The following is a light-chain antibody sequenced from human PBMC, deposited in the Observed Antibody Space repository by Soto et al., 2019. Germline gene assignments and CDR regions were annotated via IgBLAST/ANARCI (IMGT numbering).Light chain of an antibody. J-gene: IGLJ2*01. CDR2: EVS. Sequence: QSALTQPASVSGSPGQSITISCTGSSSDVGGYDYVSWYQQHPGKAPKLMIYEVSNRPSGVSNRFSGSKSGNTASLTISGLQAEDEADYSCCSYTGSLTLLSGGGTKVTVL. CDR3: CSYTGSLTLL. V-gene: IGLV2-14*01. CDR1: SSDVGGYDY.